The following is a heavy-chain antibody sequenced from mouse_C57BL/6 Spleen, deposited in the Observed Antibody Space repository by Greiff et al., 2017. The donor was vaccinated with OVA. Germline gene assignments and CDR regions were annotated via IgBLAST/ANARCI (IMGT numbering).Heavy chain of an antibody. Sequence: VQLQQSGPELVKPGASVKISCKASGYSFTGYYMNWVKQSPEKSLEWIGEINPSTGGTTYNQKFKAKATLTVDKSSSTAYMQLKSLTSEDSAVYYCARGGALGYWGQGTTRTVSS. CDR3: ARGGALGY. J-gene: IGHJ2*01. CDR1: GYSFTGYY. D-gene: IGHD3-1*01. V-gene: IGHV1-42*01. CDR2: INPSTGGT.